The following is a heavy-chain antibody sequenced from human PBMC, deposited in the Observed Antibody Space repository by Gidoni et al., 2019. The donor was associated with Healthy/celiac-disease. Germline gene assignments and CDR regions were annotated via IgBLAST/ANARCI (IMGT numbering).Heavy chain of an antibody. Sequence: QLQLQGSGPGLGKPSETLYLTCTGSGGRISSSSYYWGWRRQPPGKGLEWIGSIYYRWSTYSNPSLTLLVTISVDTSKNQFSLKLRSVTAADTAVYYCSRHPITMVRGVIDTDSNPVYYYYGMDVWGQGTTVTVSS. D-gene: IGHD3-10*01. J-gene: IGHJ6*02. V-gene: IGHV4-39*01. CDR1: GGRISSSSYY. CDR3: SRHPITMVRGVIDTDSNPVYYYYGMDV. CDR2: IYYRWST.